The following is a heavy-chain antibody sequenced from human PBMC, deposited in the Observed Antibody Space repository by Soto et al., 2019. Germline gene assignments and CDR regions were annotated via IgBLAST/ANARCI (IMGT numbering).Heavy chain of an antibody. D-gene: IGHD3-16*01. J-gene: IGHJ4*02. CDR2: ISYDGSNK. CDR3: AKDRKYYDYIWGRGFDY. V-gene: IGHV3-30*18. CDR1: GFTFRNYD. Sequence: QVQLVESGGGVVQPGRSLRLSCAASGFTFRNYDMQWVRQGPGKGLEWVAVISYDGSNKYYADSVKGRFTISRDNSKNTLYLQMNSLRAEDTAMYSCAKDRKYYDYIWGRGFDYWGQGTLVTVSS.